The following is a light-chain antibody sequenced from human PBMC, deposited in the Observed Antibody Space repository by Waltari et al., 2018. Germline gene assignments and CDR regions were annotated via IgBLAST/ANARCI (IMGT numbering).Light chain of an antibody. J-gene: IGLJ3*02. CDR1: SGSVSTNYY. CDR3: VLYMGSGIWV. Sequence: QTVVTQEPSFSVSPGGTVTLTCGLTSGSVSTNYYPTWFQQTPGQAPRTLIFSTNTRSSGVPDRFSGSILGNRAALTIRGAQADDESDYYCVLYMGSGIWVFGGGT. V-gene: IGLV8-61*01. CDR2: STN.